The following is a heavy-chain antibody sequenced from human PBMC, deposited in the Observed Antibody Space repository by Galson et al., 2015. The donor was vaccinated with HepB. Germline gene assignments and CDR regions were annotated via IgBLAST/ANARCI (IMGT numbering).Heavy chain of an antibody. J-gene: IGHJ4*02. V-gene: IGHV3-23*01. CDR1: GFTFSSYS. Sequence: SLRLSCAASGFTFSSYSMNWVRQAPGKGLEWVSAISGSGGSTYYADSVKGRFTISRDNSKNTLYLQMNSLRAEDTAVYYCANSFGLARVFDYWGQGTLVTVSS. CDR2: ISGSGGST. CDR3: ANSFGLARVFDY. D-gene: IGHD3-10*01.